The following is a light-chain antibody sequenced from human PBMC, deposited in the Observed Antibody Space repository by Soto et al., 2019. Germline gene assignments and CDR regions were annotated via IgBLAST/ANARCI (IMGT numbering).Light chain of an antibody. V-gene: IGLV1-51*01. CDR1: SSNIGNNF. CDR3: GTWDSSLSVVI. CDR2: DNN. J-gene: IGLJ2*01. Sequence: QSVLTQPPSVSAAPGQKVTISFSGSSSNIGNNFVSWYQQLPGTAPRLLIYDNNNRPSGIPDRFSGSQSGTSATLAIPGLQTGDEADYFCGTWDSSLSVVIFGGGTKLTVL.